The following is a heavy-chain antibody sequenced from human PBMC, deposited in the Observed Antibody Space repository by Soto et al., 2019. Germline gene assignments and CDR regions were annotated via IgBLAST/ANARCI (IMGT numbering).Heavy chain of an antibody. D-gene: IGHD4-17*01. CDR1: GVTFGSFQ. Sequence: LRLCCEASGVTFGSFQMNWFRQAPGRGLEWISHISGSGDTIYYADSVKCRFTISRDNAKDSLALHMNSLRAEDTGVYFCAREAAYGVWLGGGYFHXWGQGTQVTVSX. CDR2: ISGSGDTI. CDR3: AREAAYGVWLGGGYFHX. J-gene: IGHJ4*02. V-gene: IGHV3-48*03.